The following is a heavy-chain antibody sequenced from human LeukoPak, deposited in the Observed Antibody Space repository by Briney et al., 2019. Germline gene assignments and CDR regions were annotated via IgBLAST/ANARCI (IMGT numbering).Heavy chain of an antibody. CDR2: IYYSGST. CDR3: ARLSGWRAEYFQH. CDR1: GGSISSSSDY. Sequence: SETLSLTCTVSGGSISSSSDYWGWIRQPPGKGLEWIGSIYYSGSTYYNPSLKSRVSISVDTSKNQFSLKLSSVTAADTAVYYCARLSGWRAEYFQHWGQGTRVTVSS. J-gene: IGHJ1*01. D-gene: IGHD6-19*01. V-gene: IGHV4-39*01.